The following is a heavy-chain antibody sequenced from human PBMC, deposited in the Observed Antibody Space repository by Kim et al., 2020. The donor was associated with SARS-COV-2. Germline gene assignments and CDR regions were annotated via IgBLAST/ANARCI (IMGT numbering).Heavy chain of an antibody. V-gene: IGHV3-74*03. Sequence: GGSLRLSCAASGFTFSDYWMHWVRQVPGKGLVWVSRINTGGTYTEYADSVRGRFSIARDNAKNTVYLQMESLRTEDTAVYYCVKVRPEVGFDYWGQGTLVTVSS. CDR3: VKVRPEVGFDY. CDR2: INTGGTYT. J-gene: IGHJ4*02. CDR1: GFTFSDYW. D-gene: IGHD1-26*01.